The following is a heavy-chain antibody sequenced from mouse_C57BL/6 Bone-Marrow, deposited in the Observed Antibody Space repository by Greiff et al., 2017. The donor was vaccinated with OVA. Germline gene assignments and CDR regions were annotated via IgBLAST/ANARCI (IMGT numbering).Heavy chain of an antibody. CDR1: GFTFSSYT. D-gene: IGHD4-1*01. CDR2: ISGGGGNT. J-gene: IGHJ4*01. Sequence: EVQGVESGGGLVKPGGSLKLSCATSGFTFSSYTMSWVRQTPEKRLEWVATISGGGGNTYYPDSVKGRFTISRDNAKNTLYLQMSSLRSEDTALYYCARTGTLAMDYWGQGTSVTVSS. V-gene: IGHV5-9*01. CDR3: ARTGTLAMDY.